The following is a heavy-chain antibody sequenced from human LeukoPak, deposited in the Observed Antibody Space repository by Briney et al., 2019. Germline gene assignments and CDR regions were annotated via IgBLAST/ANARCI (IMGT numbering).Heavy chain of an antibody. CDR1: GFTFSSYS. CDR3: ARVMITFGGVIAFGMDV. V-gene: IGHV3-21*01. Sequence: GGSLRLSCAASGFTFSSYSMNWVRQAPGKGLEWVSSISSSSSYIYYADSVKGRFTISRDNAKNSLYLQMNSLRAEDTAVYYCARVMITFGGVIAFGMDVWGQGTTVTVSS. D-gene: IGHD3-16*02. CDR2: ISSSSSYI. J-gene: IGHJ6*02.